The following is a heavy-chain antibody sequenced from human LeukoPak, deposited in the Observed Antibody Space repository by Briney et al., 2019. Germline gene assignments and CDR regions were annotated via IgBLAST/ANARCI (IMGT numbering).Heavy chain of an antibody. V-gene: IGHV1-69*06. CDR1: GGTFSSYA. CDR3: ATLCCGSYYMDV. J-gene: IGHJ6*03. D-gene: IGHD2-15*01. CDR2: IIPIFGTA. Sequence: SVEVSCKASGGTFSSYAISWVRQAPGQGLEWMGGIIPIFGTANYAQKFQGRVTITADKSTSTAYMELSSLRSEDTAVYYCATLCCGSYYMDVWGKGTTVTVSS.